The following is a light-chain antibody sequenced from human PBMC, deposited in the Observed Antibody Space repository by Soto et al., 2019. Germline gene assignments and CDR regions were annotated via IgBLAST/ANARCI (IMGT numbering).Light chain of an antibody. J-gene: IGKJ1*01. CDR3: QHYYTSPYT. CDR1: QRIGTW. CDR2: DAS. Sequence: DIQMTQSPSTLSASVGDSVSITCRASQRIGTWLTWYQQKPGKVPKLLIYDASHLTSGVPSRFSGSGSGTEFTLSISSLQPDDFATYYCQHYYTSPYTFGQGTKV. V-gene: IGKV1-5*01.